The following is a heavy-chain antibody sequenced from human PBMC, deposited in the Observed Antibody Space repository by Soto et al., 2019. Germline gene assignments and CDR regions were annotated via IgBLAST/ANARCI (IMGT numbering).Heavy chain of an antibody. CDR1: GYTFTSYG. D-gene: IGHD6-19*01. CDR2: ISAYNGKT. Sequence: ASVKVSCKASGYTFTSYGISWVRQAPGQGLEWMGWISAYNGKTNYAQKLQGRVTMTTDTSTSTAYMELRSLRSEDTAVSYCATISLGAVADNHFDYLGQGTLLTVSS. J-gene: IGHJ4*02. V-gene: IGHV1-18*01. CDR3: ATISLGAVADNHFDY.